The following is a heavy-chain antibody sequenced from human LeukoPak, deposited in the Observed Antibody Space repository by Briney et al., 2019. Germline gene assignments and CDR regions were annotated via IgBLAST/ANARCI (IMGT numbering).Heavy chain of an antibody. J-gene: IGHJ4*02. Sequence: SETLSLTCTVSGGSISSYYWSWIRQPPGKGLEWIGYIYYSGSTNYNPSLKSRVTISVDTSKNQFSLKLSSVTAADTAVYYCARWRSGGTYYFDYWGQGTLVTVSS. V-gene: IGHV4-59*08. CDR1: GGSISSYY. CDR2: IYYSGST. D-gene: IGHD2-15*01. CDR3: ARWRSGGTYYFDY.